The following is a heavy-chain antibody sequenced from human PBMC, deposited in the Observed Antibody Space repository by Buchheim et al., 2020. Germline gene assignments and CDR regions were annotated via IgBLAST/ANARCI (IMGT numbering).Heavy chain of an antibody. V-gene: IGHV3-7*01. CDR1: GFTFSSYW. J-gene: IGHJ4*02. CDR3: AREQYYYDSSGYYDGYFDY. Sequence: EVQLVESGGGLVQPGGSLRLSCAASGFTFSSYWMSWVRQAPGKGLEWVANIKQDGSEKYYVDSVKGRFTISRDNAKNSLYLKMNSLRAEDTAVYYCAREQYYYDSSGYYDGYFDYWGQGTL. CDR2: IKQDGSEK. D-gene: IGHD3-22*01.